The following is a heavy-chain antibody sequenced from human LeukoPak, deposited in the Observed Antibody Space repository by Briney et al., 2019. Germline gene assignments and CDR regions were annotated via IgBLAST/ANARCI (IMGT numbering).Heavy chain of an antibody. Sequence: GSLRLSXAASGFTFSIYAMSWVRQAPGKGLQWVSSITSRGESTWYVDSVKGRFTITRDNSENTLYLQMHSLRAEDTAVYYCARDRPNYYGSDGHYYRRDGDYWGRGTLVSVPS. D-gene: IGHD3-22*01. CDR2: ITSRGEST. J-gene: IGHJ4*02. V-gene: IGHV3-23*01. CDR1: GFTFSIYA. CDR3: ARDRPNYYGSDGHYYRRDGDY.